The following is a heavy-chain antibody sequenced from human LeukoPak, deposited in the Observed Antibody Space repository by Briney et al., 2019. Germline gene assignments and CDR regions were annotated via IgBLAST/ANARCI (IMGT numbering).Heavy chain of an antibody. CDR1: GGSISSGGYY. D-gene: IGHD1-14*01. J-gene: IGHJ5*02. Sequence: PSETLSLTCTVSGGSISSGGYYWSWIRQHPGKGLEWIGYIYYSGSTYYNPSLKSRVTISVDTSKNQFSLKPSSVTAADTAVYYCAREITSLHPYNNWFDPWGQGTLVTVSS. CDR2: IYYSGST. V-gene: IGHV4-31*03. CDR3: AREITSLHPYNNWFDP.